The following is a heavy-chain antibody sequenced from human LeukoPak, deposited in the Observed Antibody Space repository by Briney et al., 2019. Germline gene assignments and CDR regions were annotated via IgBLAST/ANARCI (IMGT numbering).Heavy chain of an antibody. CDR3: ARVAGEISFAFDI. CDR1: GGTFSSYA. J-gene: IGHJ3*02. CDR2: IIPILGIA. Sequence: ASVKVSCKASGGTFSSYAISWVRQAPGQGLKWMGRIIPILGIANYAQKFQGRVTITADKSTSTAYMELSSLRSEDTAVYYCARVAGEISFAFDIWGQGTMVTVSS. D-gene: IGHD2-21*01. V-gene: IGHV1-69*04.